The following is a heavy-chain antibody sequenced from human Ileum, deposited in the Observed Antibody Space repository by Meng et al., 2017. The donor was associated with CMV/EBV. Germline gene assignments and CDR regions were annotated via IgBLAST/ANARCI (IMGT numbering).Heavy chain of an antibody. CDR2: ISASGTRT. J-gene: IGHJ4*02. D-gene: IGHD6-25*01. CDR3: VKSFSAYYAAYFDS. CDR1: GFDFSSYA. Sequence: GSLRLSCTASGFDFSSYAMTWVRQAPGRGLEWVSPISASGTRTYYADFVKGRFTISRDNSKNTLYLQMNSLRVEDTAIYYCVKSFSAYYAAYFDSWGQGTLVTVSS. V-gene: IGHV3-23*01.